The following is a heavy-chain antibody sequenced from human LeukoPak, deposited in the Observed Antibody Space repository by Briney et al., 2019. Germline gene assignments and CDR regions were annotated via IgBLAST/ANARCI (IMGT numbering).Heavy chain of an antibody. CDR3: AKAYSSGCLDC. D-gene: IGHD6-19*01. J-gene: IGHJ4*02. CDR1: GFTFSSYA. V-gene: IGHV3-23*01. Sequence: GGSLRLSYAASGFTFSSYAMSWVRQAPGKGLEWVSAISGSGGSTYYADSLKGRFTVSRDNSKNTLYLQMNSLRAEDTAVYYCAKAYSSGCLDCWDQGTLVTVSS. CDR2: ISGSGGST.